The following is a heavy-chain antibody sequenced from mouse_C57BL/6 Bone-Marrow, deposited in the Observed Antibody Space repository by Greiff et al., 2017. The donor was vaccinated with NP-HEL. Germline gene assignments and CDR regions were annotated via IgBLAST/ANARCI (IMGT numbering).Heavy chain of an antibody. CDR1: GYTFTDYE. V-gene: IGHV1-15*01. Sequence: QVQLQQSGAELVRPGASVTLSCKASGYTFTDYEMHWVKQTPVHGLEWIGAIDPETGGTAYNQKFKGKAILTADKSSSTAYMELRSLTSEDSAVYYCTNYGSSQWYYWGQGTTLTVSS. CDR3: TNYGSSQWYY. J-gene: IGHJ2*01. D-gene: IGHD1-1*01. CDR2: IDPETGGT.